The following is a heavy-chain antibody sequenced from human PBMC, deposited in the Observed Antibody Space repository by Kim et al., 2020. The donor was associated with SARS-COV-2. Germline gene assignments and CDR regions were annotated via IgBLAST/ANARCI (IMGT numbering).Heavy chain of an antibody. Sequence: ASVKVSCKVSGYTLSELSMYWVRQAPGKGLEWVGCHDAADGDLIFAPKFQNRVTVTEDTSTATAYMELSSLRSEDTAVYYCTRIGTWGQGTLVTVSS. CDR3: TRIGT. V-gene: IGHV1-24*01. J-gene: IGHJ4*02. CDR1: GYTLSELS. CDR2: HDAADGDL.